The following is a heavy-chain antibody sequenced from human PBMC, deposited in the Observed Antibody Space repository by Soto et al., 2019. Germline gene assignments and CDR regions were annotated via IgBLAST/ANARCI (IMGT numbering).Heavy chain of an antibody. V-gene: IGHV1-18*03. CDR3: ARWTPPITIFGVVMNFDY. CDR1: GYTFTSYG. CDR2: ISAYNGNT. D-gene: IGHD3-3*01. Sequence: GASVKVSCKASGYTFTSYGISWVRQAPGQGLERMGWISAYNGNTNYAQKLQGRVTMTTDTSTSTAYMELRSLRSDDMAVYYCARWTPPITIFGVVMNFDYWGQGTLVTVSS. J-gene: IGHJ4*02.